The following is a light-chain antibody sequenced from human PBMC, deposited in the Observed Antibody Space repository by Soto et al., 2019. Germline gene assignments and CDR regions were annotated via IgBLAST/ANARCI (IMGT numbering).Light chain of an antibody. CDR2: AAS. CDR1: QSVSNN. Sequence: TQSPPTLSASVGDRATLSCRASQSVSNNYLAWYQQKPGQAPRLLIYAASARATGIPARFSGSGSGTEFTLTISSLQSEDFAVYYCQQYNNWPITFGQGTRLEI. V-gene: IGKV3-15*01. CDR3: QQYNNWPIT. J-gene: IGKJ5*01.